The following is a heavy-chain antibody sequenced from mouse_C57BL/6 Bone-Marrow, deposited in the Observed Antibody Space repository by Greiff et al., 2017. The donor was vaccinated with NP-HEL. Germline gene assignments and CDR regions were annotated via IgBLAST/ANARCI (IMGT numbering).Heavy chain of an antibody. J-gene: IGHJ1*03. D-gene: IGHD2-3*01. CDR2: INYDGSST. V-gene: IGHV5-16*01. CDR3: ARERDDGYSWYFDV. CDR1: GFTFSDYY. Sequence: EVQRVESEGGLVQPGSSMKLSCTASGFTFSDYYMAWVRQVPEKGLEWVANINYDGSSTYYLDSLKSRFIISRDNAKHILYLQMSSLKSEDTATYYCARERDDGYSWYFDVWGTGTTVTVSS.